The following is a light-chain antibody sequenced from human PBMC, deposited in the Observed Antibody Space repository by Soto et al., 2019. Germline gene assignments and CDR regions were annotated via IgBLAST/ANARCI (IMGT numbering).Light chain of an antibody. CDR1: QSVRTY. V-gene: IGKV3D-15*01. J-gene: IGKJ4*01. Sequence: DIVLTQSPVTLSLSPGERATLSCRASQSVRTYLAWYQVKPGQAPRLLIYDASSRASGVPARFNGSGSGTESTLAISSLQSEDFAVYYCQQYNSWPLTFGGGTRWIS. CDR3: QQYNSWPLT. CDR2: DAS.